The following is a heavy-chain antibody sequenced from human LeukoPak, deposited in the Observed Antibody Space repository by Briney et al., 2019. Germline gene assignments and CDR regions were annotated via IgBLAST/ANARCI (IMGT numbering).Heavy chain of an antibody. Sequence: GGSLRLSCAASGFTFSSYAMHWVRQAPGKGLEWVAVISYDGSNKYYADSVKGRFTLSRDNSKNTLYLQMNSLRAEDTAVYYCARARYSSSWLDYWGQGTLVTVSS. D-gene: IGHD6-13*01. CDR1: GFTFSSYA. V-gene: IGHV3-30-3*01. CDR2: ISYDGSNK. J-gene: IGHJ4*02. CDR3: ARARYSSSWLDY.